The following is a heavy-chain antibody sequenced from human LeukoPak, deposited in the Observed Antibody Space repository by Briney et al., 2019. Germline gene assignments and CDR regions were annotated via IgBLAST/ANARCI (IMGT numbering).Heavy chain of an antibody. CDR1: GYTFTSYG. CDR2: ISAYNGNT. J-gene: IGHJ3*02. V-gene: IGHV1-18*01. D-gene: IGHD3-9*01. Sequence: ASVKVSCKASGYTFTSYGISWVRQAPGQGLEWMGWISAYNGNTNYAQKLQGRVTMTTDTSTSTAYMGLRSLRSDDTAVYYCAREREWTYYDILTGYSDPHSKNAFDIWGQGTMVTVSS. CDR3: AREREWTYYDILTGYSDPHSKNAFDI.